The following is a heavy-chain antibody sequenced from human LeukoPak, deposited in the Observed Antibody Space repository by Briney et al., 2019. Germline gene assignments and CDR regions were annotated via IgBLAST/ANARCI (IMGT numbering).Heavy chain of an antibody. CDR1: GYTFTSYY. Sequence: ASVKVSCKASGYTFTSYYMHWVRQAPGQGLEWMGGIIPIFGTANYAQKFQGRVTITADKSTSTAYMELSSLRSEDTAVYYCARASYYYDSSGYLGLDAFDIWGQGTMVTVSS. CDR3: ARASYYYDSSGYLGLDAFDI. D-gene: IGHD3-22*01. CDR2: IIPIFGTA. V-gene: IGHV1-69*06. J-gene: IGHJ3*02.